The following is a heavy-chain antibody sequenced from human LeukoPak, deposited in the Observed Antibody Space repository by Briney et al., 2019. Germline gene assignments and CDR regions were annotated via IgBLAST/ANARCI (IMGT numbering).Heavy chain of an antibody. CDR3: ARDTLYSFWSGSYHTTYYFDS. V-gene: IGHV4-61*09. Sequence: PSQTLSLTCTVSGVSISSGNFYWAWIRQPAGKGLEWIGHIYTSGSTNYNPSLKSRVTISVDTSRHQFSLKMSSMTAADTAVYFCARDTLYSFWSGSYHTTYYFDSWGQGTLVTVSS. D-gene: IGHD3-3*01. CDR2: IYTSGST. CDR1: GVSISSGNFY. J-gene: IGHJ4*02.